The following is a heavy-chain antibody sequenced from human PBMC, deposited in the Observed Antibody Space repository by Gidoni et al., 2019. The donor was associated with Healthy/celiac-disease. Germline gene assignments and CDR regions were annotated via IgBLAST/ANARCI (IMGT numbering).Heavy chain of an antibody. V-gene: IGHV1-8*01. J-gene: IGHJ4*02. CDR3: ARGGIVLMVYAFDY. D-gene: IGHD2-8*01. CDR2: MNPNRGNT. CDR1: GYTFTSYD. Sequence: QVQLVQSGAEVKKPGASVKVSCKASGYTFTSYDINWVRQATGQGLEWMGWMNPNRGNTGYAQKCQGRVTMTRNTSISTAYMELSSLRSEDTAVYYCARGGIVLMVYAFDYWGQGTLVTVSS.